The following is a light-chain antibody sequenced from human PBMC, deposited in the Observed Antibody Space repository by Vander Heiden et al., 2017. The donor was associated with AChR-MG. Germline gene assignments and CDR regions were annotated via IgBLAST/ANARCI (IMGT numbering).Light chain of an antibody. CDR3: QHRDSTPRT. CDR2: AAS. Sequence: DIQMTQSPSSLSASVGDRVTITCRASQSISSYLNWYQQKPGKAPKLLIYAASSLQSGVPSRFSGSGSGTDFTLTISSLQPEDFATYYCQHRDSTPRTFGQRTKLEIK. V-gene: IGKV1-39*01. J-gene: IGKJ1*01. CDR1: QSISSY.